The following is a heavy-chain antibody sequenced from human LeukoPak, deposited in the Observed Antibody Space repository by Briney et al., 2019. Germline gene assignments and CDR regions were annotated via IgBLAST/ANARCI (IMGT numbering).Heavy chain of an antibody. Sequence: GASVKVSCKASGYTFTSYGTSWVRQAPGQGLEWMGWISAYNGNTHYAQKVQGRVTMTTDTSTSTAYMELRSLTSDDTAVYYCARYYYDSSGYGYWGQGTLVTVSS. CDR1: GYTFTSYG. V-gene: IGHV1-18*01. D-gene: IGHD3-22*01. J-gene: IGHJ4*02. CDR2: ISAYNGNT. CDR3: ARYYYDSSGYGY.